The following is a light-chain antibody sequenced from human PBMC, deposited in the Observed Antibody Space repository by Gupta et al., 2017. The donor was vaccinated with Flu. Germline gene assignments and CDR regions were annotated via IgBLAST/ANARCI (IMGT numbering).Light chain of an antibody. CDR3: SSYTSSRTLEV. V-gene: IGLV2-14*01. CDR2: EVS. J-gene: IGLJ1*01. CDR1: SSDVGGYNY. Sequence: QSALPQPASVSGSPGQSITLSCTGTSSDVGGYNYVSWYQQHPGKAPKLMISEVSNRHSGVSNRFSGSKCGNTASLTIARLQAEDEADYYCSSYTSSRTLEVFGTGTKVTVL.